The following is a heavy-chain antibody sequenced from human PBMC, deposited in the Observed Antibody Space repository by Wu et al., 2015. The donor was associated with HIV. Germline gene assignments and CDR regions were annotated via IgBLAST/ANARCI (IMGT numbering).Heavy chain of an antibody. CDR1: GYTFTGYY. D-gene: IGHD3-10*01. Sequence: QVQLVQSGAEVKKPGASVKVSCKASGYTFTGYYMHWVRQAPGQGLEWMGWINPNSGGTNYAQKFQGRVTMTRDTSISTAYMELSRLRSDDTAVYYCARSFPPPKYYYGSGSSAHAFDIWGQGTMVTVSS. J-gene: IGHJ3*02. CDR2: INPNSGGT. V-gene: IGHV1-2*02. CDR3: ARSFPPPKYYYGSGSSAHAFDI.